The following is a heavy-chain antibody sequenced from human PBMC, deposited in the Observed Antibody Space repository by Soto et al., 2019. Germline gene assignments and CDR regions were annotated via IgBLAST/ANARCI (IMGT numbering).Heavy chain of an antibody. D-gene: IGHD1-26*01. Sequence: GSTLKISCKGSGYSFTSYWMSWVRQMTGKGLEWMGRIDPSDSYTNYSPSFQGHVTISADKSISTAYLQWSGLKASDTAMYYCARPKSGSYGTYYYYGMDVWGQGTTVTVSS. CDR1: GYSFTSYW. V-gene: IGHV5-10-1*01. J-gene: IGHJ6*02. CDR3: ARPKSGSYGTYYYYGMDV. CDR2: IDPSDSYT.